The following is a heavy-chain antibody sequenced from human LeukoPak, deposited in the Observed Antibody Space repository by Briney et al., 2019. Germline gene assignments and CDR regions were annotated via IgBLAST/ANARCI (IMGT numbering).Heavy chain of an antibody. D-gene: IGHD2-15*01. CDR1: GYSINNYW. CDR2: IYPADSDI. V-gene: IGHV5-51*01. CDR3: ARQEYCSGASCYTWFDP. Sequence: GESLKISCKGSGYSINNYWIAWVCQMPGKGLEWMGIIYPADSDIRYSPSFQGQVTISADKSISTAYLQWNSLKASDTAMYYCARQEYCSGASCYTWFDPWGQGTLVTVSS. J-gene: IGHJ5*02.